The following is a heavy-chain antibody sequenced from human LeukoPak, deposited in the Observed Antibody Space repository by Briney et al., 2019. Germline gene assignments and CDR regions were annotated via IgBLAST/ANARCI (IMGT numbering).Heavy chain of an antibody. CDR2: ISYDGSNK. Sequence: PSGRSLRLSCAASGFTFSSYAMHWVRQAPGKGLEGVAVISYDGSNKYYADSVKGRFTISRDNSKNTLSLQMNRLRAEDTAVYYCARERYPHPGIVGATHFDSWGQGTLVTVSS. D-gene: IGHD1-26*01. CDR3: ARERYPHPGIVGATHFDS. J-gene: IGHJ4*02. CDR1: GFTFSSYA. V-gene: IGHV3-30-3*01.